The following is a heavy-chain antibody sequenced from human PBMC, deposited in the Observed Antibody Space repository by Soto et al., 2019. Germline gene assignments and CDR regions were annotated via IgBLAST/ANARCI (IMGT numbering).Heavy chain of an antibody. V-gene: IGHV1-69*01. CDR1: GGTFSSYA. Sequence: QVQLVQSGAEVKKPGSSVKVSCKAPGGTFSSYAISWVRQAPGQGLEWMGGIIPIFGTAKYAQKFQGRVTITAAESTSTGYMVLSSLRSEDTAVYYCARSQGGSRSLDIYYSYDYGMDVWGQGTTVTVSS. CDR2: IIPIFGTA. J-gene: IGHJ6*02. D-gene: IGHD2-15*01. CDR3: ARSQGGSRSLDIYYSYDYGMDV.